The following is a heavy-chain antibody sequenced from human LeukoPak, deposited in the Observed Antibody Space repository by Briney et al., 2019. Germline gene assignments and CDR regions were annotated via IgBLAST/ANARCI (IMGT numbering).Heavy chain of an antibody. Sequence: GESLKISCKGSGSTFTTYWIGWVRQMPGKGLEWMGIIYPGDSDARYSPSFQGQVTISADKSISTAYLQWSSLKASDTAMYYCARRRLTYSSSSGRSRYYFDYWGQGTLVTVS. V-gene: IGHV5-51*01. D-gene: IGHD6-6*01. CDR2: IYPGDSDA. CDR3: ARRRLTYSSSSGRSRYYFDY. J-gene: IGHJ4*02. CDR1: GSTFTTYW.